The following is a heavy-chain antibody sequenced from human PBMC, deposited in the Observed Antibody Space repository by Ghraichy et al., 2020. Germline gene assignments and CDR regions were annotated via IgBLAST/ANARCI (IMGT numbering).Heavy chain of an antibody. CDR3: ARDLNSWGDGSGYHWFDP. J-gene: IGHJ5*02. CDR1: GGSISSGGYS. Sequence: SETLSLTCAVSGGSISSGGYSWSWIRQPPGKGLEWIGYIYHSGSTYYNPSLKSRVTISVDRSKNQFSLKLSSVTAADTAVYYCARDLNSWGDGSGYHWFDPWGQGTLVTVSS. D-gene: IGHD3-22*01. CDR2: IYHSGST. V-gene: IGHV4-30-2*01.